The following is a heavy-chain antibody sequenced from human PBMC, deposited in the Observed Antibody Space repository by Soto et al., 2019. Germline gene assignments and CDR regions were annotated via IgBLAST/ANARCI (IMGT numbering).Heavy chain of an antibody. CDR3: ARSGYDSSGYYPLHTHNWFDP. CDR1: GGSISSGGYY. D-gene: IGHD3-22*01. V-gene: IGHV4-31*03. J-gene: IGHJ5*02. Sequence: SETLSLTCTVSGGSISSGGYYWSWIRQHPGKGLEWIGYIYYSGSTYYNPSLKSRVTISVDTSKNQFSLKLSSVTAADTAVYYCARSGYDSSGYYPLHTHNWFDPWGQGTLVTVSS. CDR2: IYYSGST.